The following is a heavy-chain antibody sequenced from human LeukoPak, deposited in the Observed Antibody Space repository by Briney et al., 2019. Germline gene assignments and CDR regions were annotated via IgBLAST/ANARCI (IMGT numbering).Heavy chain of an antibody. CDR1: GGSISGGGYS. J-gene: IGHJ4*02. D-gene: IGHD3-10*01. V-gene: IGHV4-30-2*01. CDR2: IYHSGST. CDR3: ARGVIGRSGSLDY. Sequence: SQTLSLTCAVSGGSISGGGYSWSWIRQPPGKGLEWIGYIYHSGSTYYNPSLKSRVTISVDRSKNQFSLKLSSVTAADTAVYYCARGVIGRSGSLDYWGQGTLVTVSS.